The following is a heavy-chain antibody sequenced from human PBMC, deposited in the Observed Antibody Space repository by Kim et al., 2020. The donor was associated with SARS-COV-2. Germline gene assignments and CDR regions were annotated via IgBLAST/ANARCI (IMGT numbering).Heavy chain of an antibody. CDR3: ARVSGPLSSQLSGGHY. CDR1: GFTFSSYA. V-gene: IGHV3-30*04. J-gene: IGHJ4*02. D-gene: IGHD2-2*01. Sequence: GGSLRLSCAASGFTFSSYAMHWVRQAPGKGLEWVAVISYDGSNKYYADSVKGRFTISRDNSKNTLYLQMNSLRAEDTAVYYCARVSGPLSSQLSGGHYWGQGTLVTVSS. CDR2: ISYDGSNK.